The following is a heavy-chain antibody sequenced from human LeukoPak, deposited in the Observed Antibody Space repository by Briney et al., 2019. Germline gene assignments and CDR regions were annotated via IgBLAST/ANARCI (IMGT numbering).Heavy chain of an antibody. J-gene: IGHJ4*02. CDR2: IYYSGST. D-gene: IGHD5-18*01. CDR3: ASLCRGYSYGYGY. CDR1: GGSFSGYY. Sequence: SETLSLTCAVYGGSFSGYYWSWIRQPPGKGLEWIGSIYYSGSTYYNPSLKSRVTISVDTSKNQFSLKLSSVTAADTAVYYCASLCRGYSYGYGYWGQGTLVTVSS. V-gene: IGHV4-34*01.